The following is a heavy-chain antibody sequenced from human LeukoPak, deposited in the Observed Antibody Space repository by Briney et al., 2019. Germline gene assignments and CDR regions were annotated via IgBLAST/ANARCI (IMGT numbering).Heavy chain of an antibody. Sequence: SETLSLTCAVYGGSFSGYYWSWIRQPPGKGLEWIGEINHSGSTNYNPSLKSRVTISVDTSKNQFSLKLSSVTAADTAVYYCARDLTPDYYYGMDVWGQGTTVTVSS. V-gene: IGHV4-34*01. J-gene: IGHJ6*02. CDR1: GGSFSGYY. CDR2: INHSGST. CDR3: ARDLTPDYYYGMDV.